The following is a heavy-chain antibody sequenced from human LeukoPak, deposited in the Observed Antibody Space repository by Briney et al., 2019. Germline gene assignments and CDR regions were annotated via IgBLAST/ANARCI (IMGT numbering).Heavy chain of an antibody. Sequence: SETLSLTCTVSGGSISSYYWSWIRQPPGKGLEWMGNIYYSGSTNYNPSLKSRVTISVDTSKNQFSLKLSSVTAADTAVYYCARVGAGYSSGWYAYYYYYGMDVWGQGTTVTVSS. CDR3: ARVGAGYSSGWYAYYYYYGMDV. CDR2: IYYSGST. D-gene: IGHD6-19*01. V-gene: IGHV4-59*01. J-gene: IGHJ6*02. CDR1: GGSISSYY.